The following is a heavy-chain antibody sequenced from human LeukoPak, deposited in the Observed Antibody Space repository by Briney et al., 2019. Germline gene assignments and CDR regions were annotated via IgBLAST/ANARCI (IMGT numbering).Heavy chain of an antibody. CDR1: GFTFSSYS. CDR2: ISGSGGST. D-gene: IGHD5-24*01. J-gene: IGHJ4*02. V-gene: IGHV3-23*01. Sequence: GGSLRLSCAASGFTFSSYSMNWVRQAPGKGLEWVSGISGSGGSTYYADSVKGRFTISRDNSKNTLYLQMNSLRAEDTAVYYCAKETDGFDLTFDYWGQGTLVTVSS. CDR3: AKETDGFDLTFDY.